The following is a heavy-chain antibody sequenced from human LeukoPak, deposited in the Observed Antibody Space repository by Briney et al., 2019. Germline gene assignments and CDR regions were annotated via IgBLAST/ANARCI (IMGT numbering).Heavy chain of an antibody. D-gene: IGHD4-11*01. CDR2: IDKRGAKT. CDR1: GFTFSKYA. CDR3: ARWGNDYSQFDS. Sequence: GGSLRLSCAASGFTFSKYAMSWVRQVPGKGLEWVSTIDKRGAKTYYADSVKGRFTISRDNSKNTLFLQMNSLRTEDTAVYFCARWGNDYSQFDSWGQGTLVTVSP. J-gene: IGHJ4*02. V-gene: IGHV3-23*01.